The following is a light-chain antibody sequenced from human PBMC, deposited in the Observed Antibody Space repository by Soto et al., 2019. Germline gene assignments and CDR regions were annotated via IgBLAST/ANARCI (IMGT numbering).Light chain of an antibody. CDR2: GAS. CDR1: QNINRN. CDR3: QQYNNWPLT. V-gene: IGKV3-15*01. J-gene: IGKJ1*01. Sequence: DIVMTQSPATLSVSPGERATLSCRASQNINRNLAWYEQKPDQTPGLLISGASSRASGIPARFSGSGSGTEFTLTVSSLQSEDFAIYYCQQYNNWPLTFGQGNKVEI.